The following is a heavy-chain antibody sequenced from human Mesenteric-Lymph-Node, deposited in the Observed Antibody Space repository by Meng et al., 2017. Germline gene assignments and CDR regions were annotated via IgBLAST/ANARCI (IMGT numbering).Heavy chain of an antibody. V-gene: IGHV4-30-4*01. J-gene: IGHJ4*02. Sequence: QVQRPESGPGLVKPSQTLSLTCSVSGGPISCGDSYWSWIRQPPGKGLEWIGYIYYSGSTYYNPSLRSRMTISVDTSKNQFSLRLRSVTAADTAVYYCARGPTTYFDYWGQGTLVTVSS. CDR2: IYYSGST. CDR3: ARGPTTYFDY. D-gene: IGHD4-17*01. CDR1: GGPISCGDSY.